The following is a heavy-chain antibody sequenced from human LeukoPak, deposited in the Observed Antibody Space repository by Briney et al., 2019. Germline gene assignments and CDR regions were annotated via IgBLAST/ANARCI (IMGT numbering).Heavy chain of an antibody. CDR2: INHSGST. CDR3: ARFGLISPILGKYCSGGNCYRTRGMDV. J-gene: IGHJ6*02. V-gene: IGHV4-34*01. D-gene: IGHD2-15*01. CDR1: GGSFSGYY. Sequence: SETLSLTCAVYGGSFSGYYWSWIRQPPGKGLEWIGEINHSGSTNYNPSLKSRVTISVDTSKNQFSLKLSSVTAADTAVYYCARFGLISPILGKYCSGGNCYRTRGMDVWGQGTTVTVSS.